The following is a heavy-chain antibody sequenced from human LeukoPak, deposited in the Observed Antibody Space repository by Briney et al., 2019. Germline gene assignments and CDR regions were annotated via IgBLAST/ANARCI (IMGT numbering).Heavy chain of an antibody. CDR3: AKDLKREPD. V-gene: IGHV3-23*01. CDR1: GFTFSSYP. D-gene: IGHD1-14*01. Sequence: GGSLRLSCAASGFTFSSYPMSWVRQAPGEGLEWVSATSASGASTYYADSVKGRFTISRDNSKNTLYLQMNSLRVEDTAVYYCAKDLKREPDWGQGTLVTVSS. J-gene: IGHJ4*02. CDR2: TSASGAST.